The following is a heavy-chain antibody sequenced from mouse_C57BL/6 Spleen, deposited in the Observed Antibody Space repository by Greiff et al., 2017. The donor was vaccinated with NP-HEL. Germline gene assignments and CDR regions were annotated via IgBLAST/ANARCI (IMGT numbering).Heavy chain of an antibody. CDR1: GFTFSSYT. V-gene: IGHV5-9*01. D-gene: IGHD2-1*01. CDR3: TRPVYYGNPRDAMDY. Sequence: EVQLVESGGGLVKPGGSLKLSCAASGFTFSSYTMSWVRQTPEKRLEWVATISGGGGNTYYPDSVKGRFTISRDNAKNTRYLQMSRLRSEDTALYYCTRPVYYGNPRDAMDYWGQGTSVTVYS. CDR2: ISGGGGNT. J-gene: IGHJ4*01.